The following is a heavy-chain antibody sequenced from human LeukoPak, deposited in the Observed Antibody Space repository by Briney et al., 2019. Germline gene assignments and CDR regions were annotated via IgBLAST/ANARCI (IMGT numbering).Heavy chain of an antibody. D-gene: IGHD6-19*01. J-gene: IGHJ4*02. CDR2: INTGGSDT. CDR3: ATDETVTGPTTFDY. CDR1: GFTFRSFW. Sequence: VGSLGLSFAGSGFTFRSFWMDWVRQGPGQGPVWVSRINTGGSDTIYGDSGKGRFTISRDNAKNTLFLQMNSLRAEDTAVYYCATDETVTGPTTFDYWGQGTLVTVSS. V-gene: IGHV3-74*01.